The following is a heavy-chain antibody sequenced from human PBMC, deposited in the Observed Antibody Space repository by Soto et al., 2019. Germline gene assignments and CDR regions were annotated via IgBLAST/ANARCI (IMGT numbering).Heavy chain of an antibody. J-gene: IGHJ6*02. CDR2: INPETGGT. D-gene: IGHD2-2*01. Sequence: QVQLVQSGADVKTPGASVRVSCKASGYTFTGYYVHWVREAPEQGLEWMGWINPETGGTSYAQKFQGRVTLSRDTSINTAYLKLSRLRFDDAAVYFCARERYQVISDGMDVWGQGTTVTVSS. V-gene: IGHV1-2*02. CDR3: ARERYQVISDGMDV. CDR1: GYTFTGYY.